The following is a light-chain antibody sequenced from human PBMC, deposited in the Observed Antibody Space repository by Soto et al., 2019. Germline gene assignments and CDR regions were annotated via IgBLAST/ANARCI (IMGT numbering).Light chain of an antibody. CDR3: QRYNNAPRT. V-gene: IGKV1-27*01. CDR1: QGISNY. Sequence: DIVLTQSPSSLSGSVGDNVTITCRASQGISNYLAWYQQKPGKAPTLLIYAASTLQSGVPSRFSGGGSGTDFTLTISSLQPEDVATYFCQRYNNAPRTFGQGTKVEIK. J-gene: IGKJ1*01. CDR2: AAS.